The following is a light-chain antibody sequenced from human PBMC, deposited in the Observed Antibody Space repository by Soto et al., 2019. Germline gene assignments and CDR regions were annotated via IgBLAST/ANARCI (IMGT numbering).Light chain of an antibody. CDR2: GAS. CDR3: QQYKNWPRT. V-gene: IGKV3-15*01. Sequence: EIVLTQSPATLSVSPGDRVTLSCRASQSVDINLAWYQQRSGQAPRLLIYGASTRATDMPGRFSGSGSGTELTLTISSLQSEDFAVYYCQQYKNWPRTFGRGTKVEIK. J-gene: IGKJ1*01. CDR1: QSVDIN.